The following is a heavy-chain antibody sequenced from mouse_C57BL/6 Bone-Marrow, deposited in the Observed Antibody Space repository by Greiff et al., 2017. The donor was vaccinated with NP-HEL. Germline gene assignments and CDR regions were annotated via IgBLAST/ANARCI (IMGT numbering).Heavy chain of an antibody. CDR2: ISNLAYSI. Sequence: EVKLVESGGGLVQPGGSLKLSCAASGFTFSDYGMAWVRQAPRKGPEWVAFISNLAYSIYYADTVTGRFTISRENAKNTLDMEMSRLRSEDTAMYYCARRRLPGGDMDYWGQGTSVTVSS. CDR1: GFTFSDYG. J-gene: IGHJ4*01. CDR3: ARRRLPGGDMDY. V-gene: IGHV5-15*04.